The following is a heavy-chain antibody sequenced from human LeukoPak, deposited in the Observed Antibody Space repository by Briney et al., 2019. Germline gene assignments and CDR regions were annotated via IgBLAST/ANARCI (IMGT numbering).Heavy chain of an antibody. CDR3: AKREGLLWFGESHFDY. V-gene: IGHV3-23*01. D-gene: IGHD3-10*01. J-gene: IGHJ4*02. Sequence: GGSLRLSCAASGFTFSSYAMSWVRQAPGKGLEWVSAISGSGGSTYYADSVKGRFTISRDNSKNTLYLQMNSLRAEDTAVYYCAKREGLLWFGESHFDYWGQGTLVTVSS. CDR2: ISGSGGST. CDR1: GFTFSSYA.